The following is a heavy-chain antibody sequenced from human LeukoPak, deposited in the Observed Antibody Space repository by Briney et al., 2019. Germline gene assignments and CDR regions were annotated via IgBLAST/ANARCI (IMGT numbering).Heavy chain of an antibody. D-gene: IGHD5-18*01. Sequence: SVKVSCKASAGTFSSYAISWVRQAPGQGLEWMGGIIPIFGTANYAQKFQGRVTITTDESTSTAYMELSSLRSEDTAVYYCARGRGYSYAKIPLDYWGQGTLVTVSS. J-gene: IGHJ4*02. CDR2: IIPIFGTA. V-gene: IGHV1-69*05. CDR1: AGTFSSYA. CDR3: ARGRGYSYAKIPLDY.